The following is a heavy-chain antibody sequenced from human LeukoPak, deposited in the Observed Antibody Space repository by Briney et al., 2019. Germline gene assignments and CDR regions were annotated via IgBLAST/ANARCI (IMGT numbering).Heavy chain of an antibody. D-gene: IGHD2-2*01. Sequence: GGSLRLSCAASGFTVSSNYMSWVRQAPGKGLEWVSIIYSGGSTYYADSVKGRFTISRDNSKNTLYLQLNSLRAEDTAVYYCARDCSSTSCYPYYGMDVWGQGTTVTVSS. CDR3: ARDCSSTSCYPYYGMDV. V-gene: IGHV3-53*01. CDR1: GFTVSSNY. CDR2: IYSGGST. J-gene: IGHJ6*02.